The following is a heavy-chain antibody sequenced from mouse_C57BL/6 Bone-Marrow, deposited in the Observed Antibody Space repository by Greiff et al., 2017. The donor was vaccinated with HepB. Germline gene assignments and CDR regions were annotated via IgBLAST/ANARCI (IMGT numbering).Heavy chain of an antibody. J-gene: IGHJ3*01. Sequence: EVNLVESGGGLVKPGGSLKLSCAASGFTFSSYTMSWVRQTPEKRLEWVATISGGGGNTYYPDSVKGRFTISRDNAKNTLYLQMSSLRSEDTALYYCARHEGYWGLRRRGFAYWGQGTLVTVSA. CDR2: ISGGGGNT. V-gene: IGHV5-9*01. CDR1: GFTFSSYT. D-gene: IGHD2-4*01. CDR3: ARHEGYWGLRRRGFAY.